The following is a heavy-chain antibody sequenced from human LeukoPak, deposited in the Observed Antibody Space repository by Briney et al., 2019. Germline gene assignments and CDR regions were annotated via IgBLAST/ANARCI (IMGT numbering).Heavy chain of an antibody. CDR3: ARDRPVEMATPPDY. J-gene: IGHJ4*02. V-gene: IGHV3-11*05. CDR2: ISSSGTYT. D-gene: IGHD5-24*01. Sequence: GGSLRLSCAASGLSYSDNYMSWIRQAPGKGLEWVSYISSSGTYTNYADSVKGRFTISKDNAKNSLYLQMNSLRAEDTAVYYCARDRPVEMATPPDYWGQGTLVTVSS. CDR1: GLSYSDNY.